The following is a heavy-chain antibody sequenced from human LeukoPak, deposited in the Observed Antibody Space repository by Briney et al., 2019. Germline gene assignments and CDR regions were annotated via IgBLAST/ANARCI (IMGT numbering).Heavy chain of an antibody. CDR3: ARESGSMRWFDP. J-gene: IGHJ5*02. Sequence: PSETLSLTCTDSGGSISGYYWSWIRQPAGKGLESIGRMSTSRNSNYIPSLVSRITMSVDTSKNQFSLNLSSVTAADTAVYYCARESGSMRWFDPWGQGTLVTVSS. CDR1: GGSISGYY. CDR2: MSTSRNS. D-gene: IGHD6-25*01. V-gene: IGHV4-4*07.